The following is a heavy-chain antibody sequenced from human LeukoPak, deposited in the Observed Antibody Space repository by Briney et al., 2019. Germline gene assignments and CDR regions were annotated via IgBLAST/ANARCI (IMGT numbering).Heavy chain of an antibody. CDR3: ARDRKYSGYLDS. CDR2: IYYSGST. D-gene: IGHD5-12*01. J-gene: IGHJ4*02. CDR1: GGSISSYY. Sequence: SETLSLTCTVSGGSISSYYWSWIRQPPGKGLEWIGYIYYSGSTNYNPSLKSRVTISVDTSKNQFSLKLSSVTAADTAVYYCARDRKYSGYLDSWGQGTLVTVSS. V-gene: IGHV4-59*12.